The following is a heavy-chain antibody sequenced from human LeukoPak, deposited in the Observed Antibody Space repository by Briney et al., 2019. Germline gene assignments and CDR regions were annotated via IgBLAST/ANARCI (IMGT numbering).Heavy chain of an antibody. CDR1: GFTFSSYS. CDR3: ARSIAGVVPAAILENYYYYYGMDV. Sequence: GGSLRLSCAASGFTFSSYSMNWVRQAPGKGLEWVSYISSSSSTIYYADSVKGRFTISRDNAKNSLCLQMNSLRAEDTAVYYCARSIAGVVPAAILENYYYYYGMDVWGQGTTVTVSS. CDR2: ISSSSSTI. V-gene: IGHV3-48*01. J-gene: IGHJ6*02. D-gene: IGHD2-2*01.